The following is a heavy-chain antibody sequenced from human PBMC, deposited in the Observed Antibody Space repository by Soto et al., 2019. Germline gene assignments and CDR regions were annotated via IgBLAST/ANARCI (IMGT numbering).Heavy chain of an antibody. CDR3: ARVGEGYSSSGSHRPGGAYYYYGMDV. Sequence: GASVKVSCKASGGTFSSYAISWVRQAPGQGLEWMGGIIPIFGTTNYAQKFQGRVTITADESTSTAYMELSSLRSEDTAVYYCARVGEGYSSSGSHRPGGAYYYYGMDVWGQGTTVTVSS. CDR1: GGTFSSYA. CDR2: IIPIFGTT. D-gene: IGHD6-13*01. J-gene: IGHJ6*02. V-gene: IGHV1-69*13.